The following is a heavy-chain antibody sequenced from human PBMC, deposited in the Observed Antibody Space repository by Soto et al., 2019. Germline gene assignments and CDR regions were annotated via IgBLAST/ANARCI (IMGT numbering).Heavy chain of an antibody. CDR2: MNAGNGNT. CDR3: GRDQSGIGYYVDWFDP. Sequence: QVQFMQSGAEVKKPGASVNVSCKASGYTFNSHAIHWVRQAPGQRPEWLGWMNAGNGNTYYSEKFEGRLTFTRDTAATTVNMELTSLTAEDTAIYYCGRDQSGIGYYVDWFDPWGQGTLVTVSS. J-gene: IGHJ5*02. CDR1: GYTFNSHA. D-gene: IGHD3-10*02. V-gene: IGHV1-3*01.